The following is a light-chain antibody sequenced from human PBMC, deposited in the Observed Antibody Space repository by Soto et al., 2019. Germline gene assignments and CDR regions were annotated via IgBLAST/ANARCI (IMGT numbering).Light chain of an antibody. V-gene: IGLV2-11*01. CDR2: AVS. J-gene: IGLJ3*02. CDR1: NSDVGRYNF. CDR3: YSYTASDIWV. Sequence: QVVLTQPRSVSGAPGQSVTISCTGTNSDVGRYNFVSWYQQLPGKAPKLLISAVSQRPSGVPDRFSGSKSGNTASLTISGLQADDEADYFCYSYTASDIWVFGGGTKVTVL.